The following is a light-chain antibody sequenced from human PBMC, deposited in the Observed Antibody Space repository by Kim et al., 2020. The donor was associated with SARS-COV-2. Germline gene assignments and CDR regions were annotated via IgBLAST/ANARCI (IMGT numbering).Light chain of an antibody. V-gene: IGLV7-43*01. CDR1: TGAVTSGYY. Sequence: GTVTLTCASSTGAVTSGYYPNWLQQKPGQAPRALIYSKNNRHTWTPARFSGSLPGGKAALTLSGVQPEDEAEYYCLLYYGGAQGVVFGGGTKLTVL. CDR3: LLYYGGAQGVV. J-gene: IGLJ2*01. CDR2: SKN.